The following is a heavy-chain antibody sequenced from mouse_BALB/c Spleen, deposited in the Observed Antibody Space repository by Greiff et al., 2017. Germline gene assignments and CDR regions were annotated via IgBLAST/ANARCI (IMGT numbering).Heavy chain of an antibody. CDR2: ISSGGSYT. D-gene: IGHD2-10*01. CDR1: GFTFSSYA. CDR3: ARGAYYDNYGGCAY. J-gene: IGHJ3*01. Sequence: EVQGVESGGGLVKPGGSLKLSCAASGFTFSSYAMSWVRQSPEKRLEWVAEISSGGSYTYYPDTVTGRFTLSRDNAKNTLYLEMSSLRSEDTAMYCCARGAYYDNYGGCAYGGQGTLVTVSA. V-gene: IGHV5-9-4*01.